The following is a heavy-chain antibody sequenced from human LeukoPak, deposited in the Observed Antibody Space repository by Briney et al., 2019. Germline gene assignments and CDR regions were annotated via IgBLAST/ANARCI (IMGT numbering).Heavy chain of an antibody. CDR2: ISSSSSYI. CDR1: GGSFSGYY. Sequence: PSETLSLTCAVYGGSFSGYYWSWIRQPPGKGLEWVSSISSSSSYIYYADSVKGRFTISRDNAKNSLYLQMNSLRAEDTAVYYCARGRAVTTYYYYGMDVWGKGTTVTVSS. V-gene: IGHV3-21*01. J-gene: IGHJ6*04. CDR3: ARGRAVTTYYYYGMDV. D-gene: IGHD4-17*01.